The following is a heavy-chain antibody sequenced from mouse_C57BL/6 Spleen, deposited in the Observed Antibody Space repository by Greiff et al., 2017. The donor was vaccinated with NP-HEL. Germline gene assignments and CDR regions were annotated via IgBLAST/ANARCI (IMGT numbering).Heavy chain of an antibody. J-gene: IGHJ4*01. D-gene: IGHD2-5*01. CDR2: IHPNSGST. CDR1: GYTFTSYW. V-gene: IGHV1-64*01. CDR3: ARCYSNYAYAMDY. Sequence: QVQLQQPGAELVKPGASVKLSCKASGYTFTSYWMHWVKQRPGQGLEWIGMIHPNSGSTNYNEKFKSKATLTVDKSASTAYMQLSSLTSEDSAVYYCARCYSNYAYAMDYWGKGTSVTVSS.